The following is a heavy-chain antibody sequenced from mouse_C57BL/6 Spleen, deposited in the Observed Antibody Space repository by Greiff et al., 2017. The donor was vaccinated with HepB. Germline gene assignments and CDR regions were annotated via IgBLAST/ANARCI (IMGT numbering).Heavy chain of an antibody. J-gene: IGHJ2*01. V-gene: IGHV1-81*01. CDR1: GYTFTSYG. D-gene: IGHD1-1*01. CDR3: ARSTTVVATGYFDY. CDR2: IYPRSGNT. Sequence: QVQLQQSGAELARPGASVKLSCKASGYTFTSYGISWVKQRTGQGLEWIGEIYPRSGNTYYNEKFKGKATLTADKSSSTAYMELRSLTSEDSAVYFCARSTTVVATGYFDYWGQGTTLTVSS.